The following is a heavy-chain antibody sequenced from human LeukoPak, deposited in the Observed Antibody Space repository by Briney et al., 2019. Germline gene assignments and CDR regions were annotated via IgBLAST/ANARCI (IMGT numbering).Heavy chain of an antibody. CDR3: ARPYYYDSSGYY. V-gene: IGHV3-48*03. J-gene: IGHJ4*02. CDR1: GFTFSAYE. CDR2: IGSSGSTV. Sequence: GGSLRLSCAASGFTFSAYEMNWVRQAPGKGLEWVSYIGSSGSTVYYADSVKGRFTISRDNAKNSLYMQMDSLRAEDTAVYYCARPYYYDSSGYYWGQGTLVTVSS. D-gene: IGHD3-22*01.